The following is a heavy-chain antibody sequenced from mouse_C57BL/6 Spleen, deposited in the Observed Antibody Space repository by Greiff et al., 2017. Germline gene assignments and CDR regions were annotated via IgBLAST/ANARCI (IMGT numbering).Heavy chain of an antibody. J-gene: IGHJ4*01. CDR3: ARRQYYGSSPYAMDY. CDR1: GYTFTDHT. V-gene: IGHV1-78*01. Sequence: QVQLQQSDAELVKPGASVKISCKVSGYTFTDHTIHWMKQRPEQGLEWIGYIYPRDGSTKYNEKVKGKATLTADKSSSTAYMQLNSLTSEDSAVYFCARRQYYGSSPYAMDYWGQGTSVTVSS. CDR2: IYPRDGST. D-gene: IGHD1-1*01.